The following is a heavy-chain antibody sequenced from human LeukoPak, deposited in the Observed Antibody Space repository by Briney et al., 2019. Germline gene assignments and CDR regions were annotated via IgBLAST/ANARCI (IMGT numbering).Heavy chain of an antibody. Sequence: PGASLRLSCAASGFTFSSYAMSWVRQAPGKGLEWVSAISGGGGSTYYADSVKGRFTISRDNSKNTLYLQMNSLRAEDTAVYYCAKDGISGPAAIPSFYFDYWGQGTLVTVSS. V-gene: IGHV3-23*01. CDR3: AKDGISGPAAIPSFYFDY. CDR2: ISGGGGST. J-gene: IGHJ4*02. CDR1: GFTFSSYA. D-gene: IGHD2-2*01.